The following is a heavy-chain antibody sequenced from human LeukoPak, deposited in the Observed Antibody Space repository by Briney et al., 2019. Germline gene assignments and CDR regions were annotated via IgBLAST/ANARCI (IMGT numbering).Heavy chain of an antibody. V-gene: IGHV3-30*18. J-gene: IGHJ6*02. CDR1: GFTFSSYG. CDR2: ISYDGSNK. D-gene: IGHD2-2*01. Sequence: GGSLRLSCAASGFTFSSYGMHWVRQAPGKGLEWVAVISYDGSNKYYADSVKGRFTISRDNPKNTLYLQMNSLRAEDTAVYYCAKDPYCSSTSCYVPFFEAYYYYGMDVWGQGTTVTVSS. CDR3: AKDPYCSSTSCYVPFFEAYYYYGMDV.